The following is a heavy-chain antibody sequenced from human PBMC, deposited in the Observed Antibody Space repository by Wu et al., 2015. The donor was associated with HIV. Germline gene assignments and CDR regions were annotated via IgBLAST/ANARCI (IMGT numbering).Heavy chain of an antibody. CDR1: GHTFTDYY. Sequence: QVQLVQSGAEVKKPGASVKVSCKASGHTFTDYYMHWVRQAPGQGLEWMGWINLNSGDTNYAQEFQGRVTMTRDTSISTAYMELNRLRSDDTAVYYCAREEAASINLTSWGQGTLVTVSS. CDR2: INLNSGDT. D-gene: IGHD3-10*01. V-gene: IGHV1-2*02. CDR3: AREEAASINLTS. J-gene: IGHJ4*02.